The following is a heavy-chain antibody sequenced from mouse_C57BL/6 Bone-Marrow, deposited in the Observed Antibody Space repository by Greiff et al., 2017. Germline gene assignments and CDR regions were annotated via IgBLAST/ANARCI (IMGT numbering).Heavy chain of an antibody. J-gene: IGHJ4*01. CDR3: ARDDYDGEGYAMDY. CDR1: GYTFTSYW. CDR2: IDPSDSYT. Sequence: QVQLQQPGAELVMPGASVKLSCKASGYTFTSYWMHWVKQRPGQGLEWIGEIDPSDSYTNYNQKFKGKSTLTVDKSSSTAYMQLSSLTSEDSAVYYCARDDYDGEGYAMDYWGQGTSVTVSS. V-gene: IGHV1-69*01. D-gene: IGHD2-4*01.